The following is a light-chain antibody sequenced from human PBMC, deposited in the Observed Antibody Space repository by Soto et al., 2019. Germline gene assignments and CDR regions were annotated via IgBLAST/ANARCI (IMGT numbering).Light chain of an antibody. CDR3: QQYATDPLT. CDR2: GAS. Sequence: EIVLTQSPGTLSLSPGEGATLSCRAGQGVGKNYLAWYQQKSVQAPRLLIHGASNRDTGIPERFSGSGSWTDFTLTISRLEPEDFVAYYCQQYATDPLTFGGGTEVDIK. CDR1: QGVGKNY. V-gene: IGKV3-20*01. J-gene: IGKJ4*01.